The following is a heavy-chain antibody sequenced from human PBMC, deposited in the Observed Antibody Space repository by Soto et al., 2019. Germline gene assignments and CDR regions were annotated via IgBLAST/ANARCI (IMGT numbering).Heavy chain of an antibody. CDR2: IYPGDSDT. CDR3: ASRLITPPTDDAFDI. J-gene: IGHJ3*02. D-gene: IGHD2-8*01. V-gene: IGHV5-51*01. Sequence: LGESLKISCKGSGYSFTSYWIGWVRQMPGKGLEWMGIIYPGDSDTRYSPSFQGQVTISADKSISTAYLQWSSLKASDTAMYYCASRLITPPTDDAFDIWGQGTMVTVSS. CDR1: GYSFTSYW.